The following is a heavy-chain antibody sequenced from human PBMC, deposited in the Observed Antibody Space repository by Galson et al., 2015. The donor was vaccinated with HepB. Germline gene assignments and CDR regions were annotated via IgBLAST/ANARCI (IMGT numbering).Heavy chain of an antibody. CDR3: ARHAYYDFWSGYYTPGWVLGYYGMDV. CDR1: GFTFSSYE. Sequence: SLRLSCAASGFTFSSYEMNWVRQAPGKGLEWVPYISSSGSTIYYADSVKGRFTISRDNAKNSLYLQMNSLRAEDTAVYYCARHAYYDFWSGYYTPGWVLGYYGMDVWGQGTTVTVSS. V-gene: IGHV3-48*03. D-gene: IGHD3-3*01. J-gene: IGHJ6*02. CDR2: ISSSGSTI.